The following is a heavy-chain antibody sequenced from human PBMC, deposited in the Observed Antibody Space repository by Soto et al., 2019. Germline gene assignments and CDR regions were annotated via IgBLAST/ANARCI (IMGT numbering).Heavy chain of an antibody. V-gene: IGHV1-3*01. D-gene: IGHD4-17*01. CDR3: ARSTSPSTVTLPYYYYGMDV. CDR1: GYTFTDYA. Sequence: ASVKVSCKASGYTFTDYAIHWVRQAPGQRLEWMGWINAGNGNTKCSQKFQGRVTITRDTSATTAYMELSRLTSEDTSVYYCARSTSPSTVTLPYYYYGMDVWGQGTTVTVS. J-gene: IGHJ6*02. CDR2: INAGNGNT.